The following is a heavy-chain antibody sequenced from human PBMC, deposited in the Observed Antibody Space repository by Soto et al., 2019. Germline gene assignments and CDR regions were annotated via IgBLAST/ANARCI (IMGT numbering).Heavy chain of an antibody. D-gene: IGHD6-19*01. V-gene: IGHV3-30-3*01. CDR1: GFTFSSYA. J-gene: IGHJ4*02. CDR2: ISYDGSNK. Sequence: GGSLRLSCAASGFTFSSYAMHWVRQAPGKGLEWVAVISYDGSNKYYADSVKGRFTISRDNSKNTLYLQMNSLRAEDTAVYYCARDPQWLRIDHWGPGPLVTVSS. CDR3: ARDPQWLRIDH.